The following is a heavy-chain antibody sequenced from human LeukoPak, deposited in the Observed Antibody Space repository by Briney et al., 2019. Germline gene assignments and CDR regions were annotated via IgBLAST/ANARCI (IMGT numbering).Heavy chain of an antibody. V-gene: IGHV4-39*07. J-gene: IGHJ4*02. CDR2: IYHSGST. D-gene: IGHD2-15*01. CDR3: ASLYCSGGSCYALYFDY. Sequence: KPSETLSLTCTVSGGSISSSSYYWGWIRQPPGKGLEWIGSIYHSGSTYYNPSLKSRVTISVDTSKNQFSLKLSSVTAADTAVYYCASLYCSGGSCYALYFDYWGQGTLVTVSS. CDR1: GGSISSSSYY.